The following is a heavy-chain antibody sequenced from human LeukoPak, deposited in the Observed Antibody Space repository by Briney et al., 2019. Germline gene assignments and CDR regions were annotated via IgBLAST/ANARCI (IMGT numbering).Heavy chain of an antibody. CDR2: ISSSGSTI. CDR3: AKRIGSDYGNFDY. D-gene: IGHD4-17*01. V-gene: IGHV3-48*03. CDR1: GFTFSSFE. Sequence: GGSLRLSCAASGFTFSSFEMNWVRQAPGKGLEWVSYISSSGSTIYFADSVKGRFTTSRDNAKNTLYMEMDSLRAEDTAVYYCAKRIGSDYGNFDYWGQGTLVTVSS. J-gene: IGHJ4*02.